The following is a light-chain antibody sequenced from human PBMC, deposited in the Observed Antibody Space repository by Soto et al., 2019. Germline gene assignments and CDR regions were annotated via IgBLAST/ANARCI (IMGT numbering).Light chain of an antibody. CDR1: QSVSNN. CDR2: GAF. V-gene: IGKV3-15*01. Sequence: EIVLTQPPATRSLSPVERATLSCRASQSVSNNYLAWYQQKPGQAPRLLIYGAFTRATGIPARFSGSGYGTEFTLTISSLQSEDFAVYYCQHYDNWPLTFGGGTKVDIK. J-gene: IGKJ4*01. CDR3: QHYDNWPLT.